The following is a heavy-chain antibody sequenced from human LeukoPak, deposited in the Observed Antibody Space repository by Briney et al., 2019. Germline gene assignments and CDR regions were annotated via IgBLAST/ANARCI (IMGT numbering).Heavy chain of an antibody. CDR3: AKDKSGYSSRNAFDI. D-gene: IGHD6-13*01. CDR2: ISYDGSNK. J-gene: IGHJ4*02. CDR1: GFTFSSYG. Sequence: GGSLRLSCAASGFTFSSYGMHWVRQAPGKGLEWVAVISYDGSNKYYADSVKGRFTISRDNSKNTLYLQMNSLRAEDTAVYYCAKDKSGYSSRNAFDIWGRGTLVTVSS. V-gene: IGHV3-30*18.